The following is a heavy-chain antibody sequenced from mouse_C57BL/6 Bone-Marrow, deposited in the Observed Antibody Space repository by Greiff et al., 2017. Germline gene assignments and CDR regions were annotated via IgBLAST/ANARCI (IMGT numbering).Heavy chain of an antibody. CDR3: ARDPWYYARDY. Sequence: EVQLVESGGGLVKPGGSLKLSCAASGFTFSSYAMSWVRQTPETRLEWVATISDGGSYTYYPDNVKGRFTISRDNAKNNLYLQMSHLKSEDTAMYYCARDPWYYARDYWGQGTSVTVAS. CDR2: ISDGGSYT. CDR1: GFTFSSYA. J-gene: IGHJ4*01. V-gene: IGHV5-4*01.